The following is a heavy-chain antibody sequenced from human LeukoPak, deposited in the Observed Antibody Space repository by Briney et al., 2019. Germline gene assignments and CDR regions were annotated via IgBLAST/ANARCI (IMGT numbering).Heavy chain of an antibody. CDR3: ARGDDILTAARASYYYYMDF. Sequence: PGGSLRLSCVASGFTLRSYWMHWIRQGPGKGLEWVSHINSDGSSTTYADSVKGRFTISRDNAKNTLYLQMSSLRVEDTAVYYCARGDDILTAARASYYYYMDFWGKGTTVTVSS. D-gene: IGHD3-9*01. CDR1: GFTLRSYW. V-gene: IGHV3-74*01. J-gene: IGHJ6*03. CDR2: INSDGSST.